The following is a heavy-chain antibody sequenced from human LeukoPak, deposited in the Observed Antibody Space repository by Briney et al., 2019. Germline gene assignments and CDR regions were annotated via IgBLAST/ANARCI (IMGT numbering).Heavy chain of an antibody. Sequence: GGSLRLSCAASGFTFSSYAMHWVRQAPGKGLEWVAVISYDGSNKYYADSVKGRFTISRDNSKNTLYLQMNSLRSEDTAVYYCAREDRIAVAGTGFRVVDYWGQGTLVTVSS. CDR3: AREDRIAVAGTGFRVVDY. D-gene: IGHD6-19*01. J-gene: IGHJ4*02. V-gene: IGHV3-30-3*01. CDR1: GFTFSSYA. CDR2: ISYDGSNK.